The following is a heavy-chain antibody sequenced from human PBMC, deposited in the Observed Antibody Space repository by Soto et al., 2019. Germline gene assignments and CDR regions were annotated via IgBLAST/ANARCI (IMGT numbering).Heavy chain of an antibody. CDR1: CGTVASSHW. D-gene: IGHD2-21*02. Sequence: SETLSLTCGVSCGTVASSHWWSWVRQSPGRGLEWIGNVYHTGDTNFNPSLQSRVTFSVDKSNNQFSLRLTSVTAADTAVYFCAREIVTAGGNNYFDPWGPGTLVTVSS. V-gene: IGHV4-4*02. CDR2: VYHTGDT. CDR3: AREIVTAGGNNYFDP. J-gene: IGHJ5*02.